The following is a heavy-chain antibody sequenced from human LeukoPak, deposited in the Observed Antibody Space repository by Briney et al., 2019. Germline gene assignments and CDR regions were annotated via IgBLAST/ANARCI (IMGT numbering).Heavy chain of an antibody. V-gene: IGHV3-23*01. CDR2: INGDIT. J-gene: IGHJ3*01. CDR3: AKPYYDSSGYYIAFDV. CDR1: GFTFSSSA. D-gene: IGHD3-22*01. Sequence: PGGSLRLSCAASGFTFSSSAMGWVHQAPGKGLEWVSTINGDITYYADSVKGRFTISRDTSKNTLYLQMNSLRAEDTAVYYCAKPYYDSSGYYIAFDVRDQGTMVTVSS.